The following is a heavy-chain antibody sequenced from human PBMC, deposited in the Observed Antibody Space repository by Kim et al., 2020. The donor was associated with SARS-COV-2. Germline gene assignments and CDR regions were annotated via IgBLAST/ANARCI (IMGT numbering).Heavy chain of an antibody. D-gene: IGHD3-9*01. J-gene: IGHJ5*02. V-gene: IGHV5-51*01. CDR3: ARGGYFDWLIPSWFDP. Sequence: GESLKISCKGSGYSFTSYWIGWVRQMPGKGLEWMGIIYPGDSDTRYSPSFQGQVTISADKSISTAYLQWSSLKASDTAMYYCARGGYFDWLIPSWFDPWGQGTLVTVSS. CDR2: IYPGDSDT. CDR1: GYSFTSYW.